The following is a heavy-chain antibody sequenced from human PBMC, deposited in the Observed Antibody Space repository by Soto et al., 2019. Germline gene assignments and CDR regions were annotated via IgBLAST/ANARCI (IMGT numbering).Heavy chain of an antibody. D-gene: IGHD4-17*01. CDR1: GFTFSSYG. CDR3: AKSLPLHYGDYLATLGYFDY. Sequence: QVQLVESGGGVVQPGRSLRLSCAASGFTFSSYGMHWVRQAPGKGLEWVAVISYDGSNKYYADSVKGRFTISRDNSKNTLYLQMNSLRAEDTAVYYCAKSLPLHYGDYLATLGYFDYWGQGTLVTVSS. V-gene: IGHV3-30*18. CDR2: ISYDGSNK. J-gene: IGHJ4*02.